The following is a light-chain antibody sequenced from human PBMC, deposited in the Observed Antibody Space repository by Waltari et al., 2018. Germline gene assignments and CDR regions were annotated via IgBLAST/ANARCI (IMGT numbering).Light chain of an antibody. CDR3: SSRDSGAHRHV. Sequence: SSELTQDPAVSVALGQTVRITCQGASLRSYSATWYQQTAGQAPILVIYGQNNRPSGIPDRGSGADAGRTAALTITGAQAEDEADYYCSSRDSGAHRHVFGTGTKVTVL. J-gene: IGLJ1*01. CDR2: GQN. V-gene: IGLV3-19*01. CDR1: SLRSYS.